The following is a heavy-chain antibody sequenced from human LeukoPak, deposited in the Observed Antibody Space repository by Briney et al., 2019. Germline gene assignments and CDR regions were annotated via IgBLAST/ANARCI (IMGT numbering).Heavy chain of an antibody. CDR2: ISGRGGST. V-gene: IGHV3-23*01. CDR3: AKDRTQGSGWYLIFDY. Sequence: GGSLRLSCAASGFTFSSYAMTWVRQAPGKGLEWVSVISGRGGSTYYADSVKGRFTISRDNSKNTLYLQMNSLRADDTAVYFCAKDRTQGSGWYLIFDYWSQGTLVTVSS. D-gene: IGHD6-19*01. CDR1: GFTFSSYA. J-gene: IGHJ4*02.